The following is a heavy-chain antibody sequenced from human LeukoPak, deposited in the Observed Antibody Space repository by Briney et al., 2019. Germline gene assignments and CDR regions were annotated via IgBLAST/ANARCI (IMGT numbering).Heavy chain of an antibody. CDR3: ARGIVLTGYASFDY. D-gene: IGHD2-8*02. CDR2: ANHNGGT. J-gene: IGHJ4*02. Sequence: TSETLSLTCAVNGGSFRGYYWTWIRQPPEKSLEWIGEANHNGGTNYSPSLKSRITISVDTSKNQFSLKLNSVTAADTAVYFCARGIVLTGYASFDYWGQGTPVTVSS. V-gene: IGHV4-34*01. CDR1: GGSFRGYY.